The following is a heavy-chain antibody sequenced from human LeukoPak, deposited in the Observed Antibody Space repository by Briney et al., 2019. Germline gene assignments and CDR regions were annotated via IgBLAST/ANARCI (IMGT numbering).Heavy chain of an antibody. D-gene: IGHD5-12*01. Sequence: GASVKVSCKASGYTFTSYGISWVRQAPGQGLEWMRWISAYNGNTNYAQKLQGRVTMTRDTSISTVYMELSSLGSDDTAVYYCARESGLTDNWLDSWGQGTLVTVSS. V-gene: IGHV1-18*01. CDR1: GYTFTSYG. J-gene: IGHJ5*01. CDR2: ISAYNGNT. CDR3: ARESGLTDNWLDS.